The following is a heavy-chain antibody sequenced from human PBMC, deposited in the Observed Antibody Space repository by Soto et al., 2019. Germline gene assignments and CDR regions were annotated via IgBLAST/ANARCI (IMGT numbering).Heavy chain of an antibody. J-gene: IGHJ3*01. D-gene: IGHD4-4*01. CDR2: ISYDGNKK. Sequence: QVKLVESGGGVVQPGRSLRLSCAASGFTFSSYPMHWVRQAPGKGLEWVAIISYDGNKKHYADSVKGRYTISRDTSENTLYLQMNSLRPEDTAVYYCARAFLPSVTPGSTAFDLWGQGTMVTVSS. CDR1: GFTFSSYP. CDR3: ARAFLPSVTPGSTAFDL. V-gene: IGHV3-30-3*01.